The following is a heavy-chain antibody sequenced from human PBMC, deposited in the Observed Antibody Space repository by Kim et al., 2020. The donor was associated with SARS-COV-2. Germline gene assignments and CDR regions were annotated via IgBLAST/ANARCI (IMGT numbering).Heavy chain of an antibody. CDR1: GGSVSSGSYY. V-gene: IGHV4-61*01. CDR3: ARAPYYYGSGSYYKTPWDY. Sequence: SETLSLTCTVSGGSVSSGSYYWSWIRQPPGKGLEWIGYIYYSGSTNYNPSLKSRVTISVDTSKNQFSLKLSSVTAADTAVYYCARAPYYYGSGSYYKTPWDYWGQGTLVTVSS. CDR2: IYYSGST. D-gene: IGHD3-10*01. J-gene: IGHJ4*02.